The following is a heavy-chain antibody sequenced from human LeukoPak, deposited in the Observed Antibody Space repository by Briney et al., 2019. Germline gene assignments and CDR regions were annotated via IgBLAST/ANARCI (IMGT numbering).Heavy chain of an antibody. J-gene: IGHJ4*02. Sequence: SETLSLTCAVYGGSFSGYYWSWIRQPPGKGLEWIGEINHSGSTNYNPSLKSRVIISVDTSKNQFSLKLSSVTAADTAVYYCARSPKDYDSSGLFDYWGQGTLVTVSS. CDR1: GGSFSGYY. CDR3: ARSPKDYDSSGLFDY. V-gene: IGHV4-34*01. CDR2: INHSGST. D-gene: IGHD3-22*01.